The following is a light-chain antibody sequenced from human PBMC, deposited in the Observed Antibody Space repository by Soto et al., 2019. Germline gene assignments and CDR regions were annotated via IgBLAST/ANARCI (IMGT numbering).Light chain of an antibody. J-gene: IGKJ1*01. CDR2: GAS. V-gene: IGKV3D-15*01. CDR3: QQYNSYSEA. CDR1: QSVSSN. Sequence: IVMTQSPATLSVSQGERATLSCRASQSVSSNLAWYQQKPGLAPRVLIYGASRRATGIPSRFSGGGSGTEFTLTISSLEPDDFAAYYCQQYNSYSEAFGQGAKADI.